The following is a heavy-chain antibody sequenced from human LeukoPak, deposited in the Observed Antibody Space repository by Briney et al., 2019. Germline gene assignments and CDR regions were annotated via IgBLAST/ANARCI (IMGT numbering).Heavy chain of an antibody. D-gene: IGHD6-19*01. V-gene: IGHV4-61*02. Sequence: SETLSLTCTVSGGSITSVTYYWSSIRQPAGKGLEWVGRIFPGGSTNYNPSLKSRVTISVDTSKNLFSLKLSSVTAADTAVYYCARSSSGWYGYYFDYWGQGTLVTASS. J-gene: IGHJ4*02. CDR1: GGSITSVTYY. CDR3: ARSSSGWYGYYFDY. CDR2: IFPGGST.